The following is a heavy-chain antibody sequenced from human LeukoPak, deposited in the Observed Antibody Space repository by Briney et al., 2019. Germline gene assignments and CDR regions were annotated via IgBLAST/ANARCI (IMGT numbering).Heavy chain of an antibody. Sequence: PSQTLSLTCAISGDSVSSNSAAWNWIRQSPSRGLEWLGKTYYRSKRYNDYAASVKSRISINPDTSKNQFSLHLNSVTPEDTAVYYCARGLSGALDIWGQGTMVTVSS. CDR1: GDSVSSNSAA. CDR2: TYYRSKRYN. V-gene: IGHV6-1*01. CDR3: ARGLSGALDI. D-gene: IGHD5/OR15-5a*01. J-gene: IGHJ3*02.